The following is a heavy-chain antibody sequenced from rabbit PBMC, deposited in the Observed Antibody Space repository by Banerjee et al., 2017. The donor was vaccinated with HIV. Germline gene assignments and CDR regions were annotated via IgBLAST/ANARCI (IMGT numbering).Heavy chain of an antibody. J-gene: IGHJ4*01. CDR2: IYAGSSGST. V-gene: IGHV1S40*01. CDR3: ARDNAGGGGYALNL. CDR1: GFSFSSSYY. D-gene: IGHD6-1*01. Sequence: QSLEESGGDLVKPGASLTLTCTASGFSFSSSYYMCWVRQAPGKGLEWIACIYAGSSGSTYYASWAKGRFTISKTSSTTVTLQMTSLTAADTATYFCARDNAGGGGYALNLWGPGTLVTVS.